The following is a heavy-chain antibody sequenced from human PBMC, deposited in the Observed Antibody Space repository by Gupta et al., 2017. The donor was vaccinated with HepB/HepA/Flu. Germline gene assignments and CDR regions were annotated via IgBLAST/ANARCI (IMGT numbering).Heavy chain of an antibody. D-gene: IGHD2-15*01. V-gene: IGHV3-30-3*01. CDR1: GFIFNLYP. CDR3: ARVVVAATRRYYYGMDV. Sequence: QVQLVQSGGGVVQPGRSLSLSCAASGFIFNLYPMHWVRQAPGKGLAWVAVISLDGSKNYYADSVKGLFTISRDNSKNTLDLQMNSLRPEDTAVYYCARVVVAATRRYYYGMDVWGQGTTVTVSS. CDR2: ISLDGSKN. J-gene: IGHJ6*02.